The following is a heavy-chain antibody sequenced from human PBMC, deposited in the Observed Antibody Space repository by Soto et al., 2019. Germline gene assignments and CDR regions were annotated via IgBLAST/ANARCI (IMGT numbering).Heavy chain of an antibody. CDR1: GFTFGDYA. D-gene: IGHD4-17*01. Sequence: GGSLRLSCTASGFTFGDYAMSWFRQAPGKGLEWVGFIRSKAYGGTTEYAASVKGRFTISRDDSKSIAYLQMNSLKTEDTAVYYCTRVPEPYGDYVWFDLWGQGTLVTVSS. CDR3: TRVPEPYGDYVWFDL. V-gene: IGHV3-49*03. J-gene: IGHJ5*02. CDR2: IRSKAYGGTT.